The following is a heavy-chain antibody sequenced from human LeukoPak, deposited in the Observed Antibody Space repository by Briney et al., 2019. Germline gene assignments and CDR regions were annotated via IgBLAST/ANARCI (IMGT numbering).Heavy chain of an antibody. CDR3: ERRGSIAAHFDY. V-gene: IGHV4-59*08. CDR1: GGSISSYY. D-gene: IGHD6-6*01. Sequence: SETLSLTCTVSGGSISSYYWSWIRQPPGKGLEWIGYIYYSGSTNYNPSLKSRVTISVDTSKNQFSLKLSSVTAADTAVYYCERRGSIAAHFDYWGQGTLVTVSS. CDR2: IYYSGST. J-gene: IGHJ4*02.